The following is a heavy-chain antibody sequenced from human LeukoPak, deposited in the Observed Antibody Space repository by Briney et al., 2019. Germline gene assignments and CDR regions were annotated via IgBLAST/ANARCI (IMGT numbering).Heavy chain of an antibody. CDR1: GGSISSGSYY. CDR3: ARDPYGSGSPDI. J-gene: IGHJ3*02. Sequence: SETLSLTCTVSGGSISSGSYYWSWIRQPAGKGLEWIGRIYTSGSTNYNPSLKSRVTISVDTSKNQVPLKLSSVTAADTAVYYCARDPYGSGSPDIWGQGTMVTVSS. V-gene: IGHV4-61*02. D-gene: IGHD3-10*01. CDR2: IYTSGST.